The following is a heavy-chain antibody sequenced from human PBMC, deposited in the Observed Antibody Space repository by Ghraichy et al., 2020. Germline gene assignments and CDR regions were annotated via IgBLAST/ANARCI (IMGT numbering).Heavy chain of an antibody. V-gene: IGHV3-43*01. CDR3: AKDSTTTVTNHPNFDY. D-gene: IGHD4-17*01. CDR1: GFTFDDYS. J-gene: IGHJ4*02. Sequence: GGSLRLSCAASGFTFDDYSMHWVRQAPGKGLEWVSLISWDGGTTYYADSVKGRFTISRDNSKNSLYLQMNSLRTEDTALYYCAKDSTTTVTNHPNFDYWGQGTLVTVSS. CDR2: ISWDGGTT.